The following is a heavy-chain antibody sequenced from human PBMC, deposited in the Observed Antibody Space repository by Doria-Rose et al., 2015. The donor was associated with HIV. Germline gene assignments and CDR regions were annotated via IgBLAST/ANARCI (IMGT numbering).Heavy chain of an antibody. J-gene: IGHJ4*02. V-gene: IGHV4-34*12. CDR3: ARAFPGFSQPDY. D-gene: IGHD3-10*01. CDR2: IIYTGSA. Sequence: GIIYTGSAIYSPSLRSRVTMSLDTSKNQFSLTLNSVTAADTAVYYCARAFPGFSQPDYWGQGTLVTVSS.